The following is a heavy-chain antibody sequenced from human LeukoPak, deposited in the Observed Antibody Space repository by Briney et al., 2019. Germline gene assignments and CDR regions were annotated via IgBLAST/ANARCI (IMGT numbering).Heavy chain of an antibody. CDR3: ARRRTTGDYDY. CDR1: AFTFSSYW. D-gene: IGHD7-27*01. Sequence: AGSLRLSCAASAFTFSSYWMDWVRPAQGKGLVWVSRISSGGSSTDYADSVKGRFTISRDKAKNTLYLQMNSLRAEDTAVYYYARRRTTGDYDYWGQGTLVTVSS. V-gene: IGHV3-74*01. CDR2: ISSGGSST. J-gene: IGHJ4*02.